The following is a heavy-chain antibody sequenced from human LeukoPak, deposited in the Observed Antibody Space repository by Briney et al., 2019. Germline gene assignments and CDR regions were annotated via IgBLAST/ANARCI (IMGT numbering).Heavy chain of an antibody. V-gene: IGHV3-9*01. CDR3: AKSSSRYAVAGTRFDY. Sequence: PGGSLRLSCAASGFTFDDYAMHWVRQAPGKGLEWVSGISWNSGSIGYADSVKGRFTISRDNAKNSLYLQMNSLRAEDTALYYCAKSSSRYAVAGTRFDYWGQGTLVTVSS. D-gene: IGHD6-19*01. CDR2: ISWNSGSI. CDR1: GFTFDDYA. J-gene: IGHJ4*02.